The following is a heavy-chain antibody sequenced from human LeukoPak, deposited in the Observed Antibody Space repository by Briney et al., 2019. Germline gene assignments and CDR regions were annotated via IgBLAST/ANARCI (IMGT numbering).Heavy chain of an antibody. Sequence: ASVKVSCKASGYIFIDYEINWVRQAPGQGLEWMGWMNPKSGDTGYEQKFQGRVTITRDSSISTVYMELSSLGSEDTALYYCARGRHMDVWGKGTMVTVSS. CDR1: GYIFIDYE. CDR2: MNPKSGDT. J-gene: IGHJ6*03. CDR3: ARGRHMDV. V-gene: IGHV1-8*02.